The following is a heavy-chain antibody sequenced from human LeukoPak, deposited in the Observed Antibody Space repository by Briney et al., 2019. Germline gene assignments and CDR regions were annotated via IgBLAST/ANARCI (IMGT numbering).Heavy chain of an antibody. CDR1: GYTFTSYA. D-gene: IGHD2-2*02. J-gene: IGHJ6*04. CDR3: ARCGPGSTSCYNKGNIGMDV. Sequence: GASVKVSCKSSGYTFTSYAMHWVRQAPGQRLEWMGWINPGNGDTKYSQKFQGRVTITRDTSASTAYMELSSLRSEDTAVYYCARCGPGSTSCYNKGNIGMDVWGKGTTVTVSS. CDR2: INPGNGDT. V-gene: IGHV1-3*01.